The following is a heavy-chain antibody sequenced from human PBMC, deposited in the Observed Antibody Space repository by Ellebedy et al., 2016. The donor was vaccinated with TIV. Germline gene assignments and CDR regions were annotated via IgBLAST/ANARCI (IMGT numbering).Heavy chain of an antibody. CDR3: ATDGSYGDYRSPTHAFVM. CDR2: INQDGSQK. V-gene: IGHV3-7*01. D-gene: IGHD4-17*01. J-gene: IGHJ3*02. CDR1: GFSFSSYW. Sequence: GGSLRLSCAVSGFSFSSYWMSWIRQAPGKGLEWVANINQDGSQKNYVDSVRGRFTISRDNAKNSLYLQMNSLRAEDTAVYYCATDGSYGDYRSPTHAFVMWGQGTMVAVSS.